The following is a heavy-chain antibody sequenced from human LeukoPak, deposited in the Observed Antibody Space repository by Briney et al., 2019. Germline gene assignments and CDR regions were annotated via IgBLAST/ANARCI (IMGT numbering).Heavy chain of an antibody. CDR2: IYTSGST. CDR3: ASSSALYGDPAILDY. Sequence: SETLSLTCTVSGGSISSYYWSWIRQPAGKGLEWIGRIYTSGSTNYNPSLKSRVTMSVDTSKNQFSLKLSPVTAADTAVYYCASSSALYGDPAILDYWGQGTLVTVSS. D-gene: IGHD4-17*01. V-gene: IGHV4-4*07. J-gene: IGHJ4*02. CDR1: GGSISSYY.